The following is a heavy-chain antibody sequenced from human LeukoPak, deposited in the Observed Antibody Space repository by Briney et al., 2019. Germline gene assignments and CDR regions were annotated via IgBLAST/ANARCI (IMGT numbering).Heavy chain of an antibody. Sequence: PGGSLRLSCAGSRLPFSIAWMTWVRQAPGKELEWVGRIKSRADGGTTDYAAPVKGRFAISRDDSKSMVYLQMNSLRTEDTAVYYCTTPVHYSDSRFDFWGQGTLVTVSS. CDR2: IKSRADGGTT. V-gene: IGHV3-15*01. CDR3: TTPVHYSDSRFDF. CDR1: RLPFSIAW. J-gene: IGHJ4*02. D-gene: IGHD3-22*01.